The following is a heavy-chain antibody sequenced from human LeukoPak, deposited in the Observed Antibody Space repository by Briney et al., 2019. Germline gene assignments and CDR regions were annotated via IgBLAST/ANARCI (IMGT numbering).Heavy chain of an antibody. D-gene: IGHD5-18*01. Sequence: ASETLSLTCTVSGGSISSYYWSWIRQPPGKGQEWIGDIYYSGNTNYNPSLKSRVTISVDTSKNQFSLKLSSVTAADTAVYYCARTTEGGYTYDYFYYYYMDVWGKGTTVTISS. CDR3: ARTTEGGYTYDYFYYYYMDV. J-gene: IGHJ6*03. CDR1: GGSISSYY. V-gene: IGHV4-59*01. CDR2: IYYSGNT.